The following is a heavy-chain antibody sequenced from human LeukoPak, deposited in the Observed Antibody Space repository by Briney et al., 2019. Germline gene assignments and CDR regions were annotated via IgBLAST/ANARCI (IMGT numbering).Heavy chain of an antibody. V-gene: IGHV3-23*01. D-gene: IGHD2-2*02. Sequence: GGSLRLSCAASGFTFSSYAMSWVRQAPGKGLEWVSAISGSGGSTYYADSVKGRFTISRDNSKNTLYLQMNSLRAEDTAVYYRAKDLDCSSTSCDRDYWGQGTLVTVSS. J-gene: IGHJ4*02. CDR1: GFTFSSYA. CDR3: AKDLDCSSTSCDRDY. CDR2: ISGSGGST.